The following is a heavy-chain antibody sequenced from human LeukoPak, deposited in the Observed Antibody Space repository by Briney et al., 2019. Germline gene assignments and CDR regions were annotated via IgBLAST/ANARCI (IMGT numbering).Heavy chain of an antibody. D-gene: IGHD3-10*01. V-gene: IGHV3-23*01. CDR2: ISGSGGST. CDR3: AKEGPRRNYRGSGSYYNGVDYFDY. J-gene: IGHJ4*02. Sequence: GGSLRLSCAASGFTFSSYAMSWVRQAPGKGLEWVSAISGSGGSTYYADSVKGRFTISRDNSKNTLYLQMNSLRAEDTAVYYCAKEGPRRNYRGSGSYYNGVDYFDYWGQGTLVTVSS. CDR1: GFTFSSYA.